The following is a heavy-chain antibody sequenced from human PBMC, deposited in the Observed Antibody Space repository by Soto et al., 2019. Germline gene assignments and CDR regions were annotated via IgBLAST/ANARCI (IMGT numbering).Heavy chain of an antibody. CDR1: GGSVRSGSYY. Sequence: SETLSLTCPVSGGSVRSGSYYWSWIRQPPGKGLEWIGYIYYSGSTNYNPSLKSRVTISVDTSKNQFSLKLGSVTAADTAMYYCARLAMVRGVPTYGMDVWGQGTTVTVSS. J-gene: IGHJ6*02. CDR2: IYYSGST. V-gene: IGHV4-61*01. CDR3: ARLAMVRGVPTYGMDV. D-gene: IGHD3-10*01.